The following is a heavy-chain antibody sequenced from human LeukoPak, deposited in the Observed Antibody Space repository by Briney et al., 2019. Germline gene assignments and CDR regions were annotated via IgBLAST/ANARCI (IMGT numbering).Heavy chain of an antibody. D-gene: IGHD6-19*01. Sequence: PSETLSLTCTVSGGSIISYYWSWIRQPPGKGMEWIGYIYYSGSTNYNPSLKSRVTISVDTSKNQFSLKLSSVTAADTAVYYCASVFWGAVAGNDYWGQGTLVTVSS. J-gene: IGHJ4*02. CDR2: IYYSGST. CDR3: ASVFWGAVAGNDY. V-gene: IGHV4-59*01. CDR1: GGSIISYY.